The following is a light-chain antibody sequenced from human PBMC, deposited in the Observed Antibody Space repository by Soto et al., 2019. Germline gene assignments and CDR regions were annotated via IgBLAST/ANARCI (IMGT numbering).Light chain of an antibody. CDR3: QQRDIWPWT. Sequence: EIVMTQSPATLSVSPGERATLSCRASQSVSSDLAWYHQKPGQAPRLLIYDASTRATGIPARFSGSGSGTEFTLTINSLQSEDFAVYYCQQRDIWPWTFGQGTKVEIK. J-gene: IGKJ1*01. CDR2: DAS. V-gene: IGKV3-15*01. CDR1: QSVSSD.